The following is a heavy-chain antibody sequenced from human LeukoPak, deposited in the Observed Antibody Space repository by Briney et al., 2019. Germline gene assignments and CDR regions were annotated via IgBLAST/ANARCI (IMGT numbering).Heavy chain of an antibody. V-gene: IGHV4-38-2*02. CDR2: IYYSGST. J-gene: IGHJ3*02. Sequence: SETLSLTCTVSGCSISSGYYWGWIRQPPGKGLEWIGSIYYSGSTYYNPSLKSRVTISVDTSKNQFSLKLSSVTAADTAVYYCARVASGSYFDIWGQGTMVTVSS. D-gene: IGHD1-26*01. CDR3: ARVASGSYFDI. CDR1: GCSISSGYY.